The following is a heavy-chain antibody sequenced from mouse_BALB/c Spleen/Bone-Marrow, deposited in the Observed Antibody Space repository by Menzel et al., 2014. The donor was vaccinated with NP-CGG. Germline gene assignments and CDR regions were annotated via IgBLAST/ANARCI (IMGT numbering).Heavy chain of an antibody. CDR2: TDPANGNT. CDR3: ANYYYGSSLFAY. V-gene: IGHV14-3*02. D-gene: IGHD1-1*01. CDR1: GFNIKDTY. Sequence: VQLKQSGAELVKPGASVKLSCTASGFNIKDTYMHWVKQRPEQGLEWIGRTDPANGNTKYDPKFQGKATITADTSSNTAYPQLSSLTSEDTAVYYCANYYYGSSLFAYWGQGTLVTVSA. J-gene: IGHJ3*01.